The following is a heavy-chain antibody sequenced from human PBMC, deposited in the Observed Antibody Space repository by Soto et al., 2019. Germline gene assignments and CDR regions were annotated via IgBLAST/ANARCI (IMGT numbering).Heavy chain of an antibody. Sequence: SVKVSCKASGGTFSSYTISWVRQAPGQGLEWMGRIIPILGIANYAQKFQGRVTITADKSTSTAYMELSSLRSEDTAVYYCATYVGYSNTCLSHWGQGTLVTVSS. CDR3: ATYVGYSNTCLSH. V-gene: IGHV1-69*02. CDR2: IIPILGIA. CDR1: GGTFSSYT. J-gene: IGHJ4*02. D-gene: IGHD6-13*01.